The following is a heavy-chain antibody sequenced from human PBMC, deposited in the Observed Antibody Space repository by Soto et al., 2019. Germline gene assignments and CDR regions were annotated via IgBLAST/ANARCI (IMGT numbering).Heavy chain of an antibody. D-gene: IGHD3-10*01. CDR2: INHSGST. V-gene: IGHV4-34*01. J-gene: IGHJ4*02. CDR3: ARRNTMVRGVTANFDY. Sequence: PSETLSLTCTVSGDSISSYYCSWIRQPPGKGLEWIGEINHSGSTNYNPSLKSRVTISVDTSKNQFSLKLSSVTAADTAVYYCARRNTMVRGVTANFDYWGQGTLVTVSS. CDR1: GDSISSYY.